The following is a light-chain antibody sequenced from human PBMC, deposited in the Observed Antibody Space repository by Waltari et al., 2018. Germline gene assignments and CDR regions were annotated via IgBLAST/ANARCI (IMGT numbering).Light chain of an antibody. CDR1: RSNIGNYF. CDR3: ATWDNSLTAVV. J-gene: IGLJ2*01. CDR2: DNN. Sequence: QSVLTQPPSVSAAPGQKVTISCSGGRSNIGNYFISWYHQLHGATPKLLIYDNNKRPSGIPDRFSASKSGTSATLDITGLQIGDEADYYCATWDNSLTAVVFGGGTKLTVL. V-gene: IGLV1-51*01.